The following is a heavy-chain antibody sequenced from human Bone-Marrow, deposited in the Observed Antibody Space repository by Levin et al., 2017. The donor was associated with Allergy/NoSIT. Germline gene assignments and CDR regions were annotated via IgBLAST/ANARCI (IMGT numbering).Heavy chain of an antibody. Sequence: SETLSLTCTVSGGSISSRDYYWSWVRQPPGKGLEWIAYIYYSGTSYYNPSLKSRATISVDTSKNQFPLKLTSVTAADTAVYYCARETYLYESSGSLIQNWGRGTLVTVSS. CDR1: GGSISSRDYY. D-gene: IGHD3-22*01. J-gene: IGHJ1*01. CDR3: ARETYLYESSGSLIQN. CDR2: IYYSGTS. V-gene: IGHV4-30-4*01.